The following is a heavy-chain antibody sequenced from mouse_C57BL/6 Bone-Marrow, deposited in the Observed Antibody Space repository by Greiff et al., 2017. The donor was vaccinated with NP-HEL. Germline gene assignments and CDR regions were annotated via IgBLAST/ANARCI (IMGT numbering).Heavy chain of an antibody. CDR3: ARDLIGSEYYYAMDY. J-gene: IGHJ4*01. D-gene: IGHD1-1*01. CDR1: GFTFSDYY. V-gene: IGHV5-16*01. Sequence: DVHLVESEGGLVQPGSSMKLSCTASGFTFSDYYMAWVRQVPEKGLEWVANINYDGSSTYYLDSLKSRFIISRDNAKNILYLQMSSLKSEDTATYYCARDLIGSEYYYAMDYWGQGTSVTVSS. CDR2: INYDGSST.